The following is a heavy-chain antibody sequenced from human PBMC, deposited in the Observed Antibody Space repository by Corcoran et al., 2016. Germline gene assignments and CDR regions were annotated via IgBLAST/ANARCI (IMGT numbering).Heavy chain of an antibody. CDR2: IYYSGST. Sequence: QLQLQESGPGLVKPSETLSLTCTVSGGSISSSSYYWGWIRQPPGKGLEWIGSIYYSGSTYYNPSLKSRVTISVDTSKNQFSLKLSSVTAADTAVYYCARAPERPYYDYGGNSPFDYWGQGTLVTVSS. CDR3: ARAPERPYYDYGGNSPFDY. D-gene: IGHD4-17*01. V-gene: IGHV4-39*07. J-gene: IGHJ4*02. CDR1: GGSISSSSYY.